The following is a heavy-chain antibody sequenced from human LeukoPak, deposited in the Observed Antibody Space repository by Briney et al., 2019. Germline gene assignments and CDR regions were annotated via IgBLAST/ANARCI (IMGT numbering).Heavy chain of an antibody. J-gene: IGHJ2*01. Sequence: GGSLRLSCAASGFTFSSYAMSWVRQAPGKGLEWVSAISGSGGSTYYADSVKGRFTISRDNSKNTLYLQMNSLRAEDTAVYYCAKDVGYSSGWYGSSYFDLWGRGTLVTVSS. V-gene: IGHV3-23*01. CDR1: GFTFSSYA. CDR3: AKDVGYSSGWYGSSYFDL. D-gene: IGHD6-19*01. CDR2: ISGSGGST.